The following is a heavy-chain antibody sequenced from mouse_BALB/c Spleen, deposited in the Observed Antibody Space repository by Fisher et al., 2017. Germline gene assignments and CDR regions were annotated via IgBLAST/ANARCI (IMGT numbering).Heavy chain of an antibody. V-gene: IGHV1-4*01. CDR3: ARDLGYFDV. J-gene: IGHJ1*01. Sequence: KFKGKATLTADKSSSTAYMQLSSLTSEDSAVYYCARDLGYFDVWGAGTTVTVSS.